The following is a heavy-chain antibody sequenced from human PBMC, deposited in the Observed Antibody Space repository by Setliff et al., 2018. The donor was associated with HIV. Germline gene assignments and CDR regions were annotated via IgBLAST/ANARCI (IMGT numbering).Heavy chain of an antibody. CDR3: ARDPAPSSSASYFQH. Sequence: ASVKVSCKASGYTFTSYYMHWVRQAPGQGLEWMGIINPSSGSTTYAQKFQGRVTMTRDTSTSTVYMELSSLRSEDTAVYYCARDPAPSSSASYFQHWGQGTPGHRL. V-gene: IGHV1-46*01. CDR2: INPSSGST. D-gene: IGHD6-6*01. J-gene: IGHJ1*01. CDR1: GYTFTSYY.